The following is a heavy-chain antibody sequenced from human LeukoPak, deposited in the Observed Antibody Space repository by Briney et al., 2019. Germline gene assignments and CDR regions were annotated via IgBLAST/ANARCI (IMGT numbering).Heavy chain of an antibody. Sequence: TGGSLRLSCAASGFTFSSYSMNWVRQTPGKGLQWVSIIYSGGSTYYADSVRGRFIISRDDSKDTMYLQMNNLRAEDTALYYCVRDDDFGFDHWGQGTLVTVSS. D-gene: IGHD3-3*01. CDR2: IYSGGST. V-gene: IGHV3-66*01. J-gene: IGHJ4*02. CDR1: GFTFSSYS. CDR3: VRDDDFGFDH.